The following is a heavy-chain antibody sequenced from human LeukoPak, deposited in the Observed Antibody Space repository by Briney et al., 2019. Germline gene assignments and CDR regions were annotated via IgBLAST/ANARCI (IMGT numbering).Heavy chain of an antibody. CDR3: ARVGSARGWYFDL. CDR2: IYYSEST. J-gene: IGHJ2*01. Sequence: SETLSLTCPVPGGSISSGGYSWSWIRQQPGKGLEGIGYIYYSESTYYNPSLKSRVTTSVDTSKNQFSLKLTSVTAADTAVYYCARVGSARGWYFDLWGRGTLVTVSS. D-gene: IGHD2-15*01. V-gene: IGHV4-31*03. CDR1: GGSISSGGYS.